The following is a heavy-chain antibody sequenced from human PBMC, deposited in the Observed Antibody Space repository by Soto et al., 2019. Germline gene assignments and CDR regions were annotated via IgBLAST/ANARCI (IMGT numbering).Heavy chain of an antibody. J-gene: IGHJ5*02. CDR1: GGSISSYY. Sequence: SETLSLTCTVSGGSISSYYWSWIRQPPGKGLEWIGYIYYSGSTNYNPSLKSRVTISVDTSKNQFSLKLSSVTAADTAVYYCARAGLGTTYHPPTNWFDPWGQGTLVTVSS. D-gene: IGHD4-17*01. V-gene: IGHV4-59*01. CDR3: ARAGLGTTYHPPTNWFDP. CDR2: IYYSGST.